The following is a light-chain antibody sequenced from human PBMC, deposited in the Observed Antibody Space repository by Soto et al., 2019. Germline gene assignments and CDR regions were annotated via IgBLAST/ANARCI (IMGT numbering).Light chain of an antibody. J-gene: IGLJ3*02. CDR2: EVR. CDR1: MRDVGAYNL. CDR3: SAYTARSTLV. Sequence: QSVLTQPASVSGSAGQSITISCSGTMRDVGAYNLVSWYQQHPGTAPKLIIYEVRNRPSGISSRFSGSRSSNTASLTISGLQSEEEGDYYCSAYTARSTLVFGGGTKVTVL. V-gene: IGLV2-14*01.